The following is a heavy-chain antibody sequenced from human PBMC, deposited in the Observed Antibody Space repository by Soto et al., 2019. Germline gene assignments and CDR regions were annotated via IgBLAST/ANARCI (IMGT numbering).Heavy chain of an antibody. V-gene: IGHV3-48*02. D-gene: IGHD6-13*01. J-gene: IGHJ4*02. CDR3: ARDKTDQRYSSSWYEGNY. Sequence: EVQLVESGGGLVQPGGSLRLSCAASGFTFSSYSMNWVRQAPGKGLEWVSYISSSSSTIYYAASEKGRCTICRDNAKKSLYLQRNSLRDENTAVYYWARDKTDQRYSSSWYEGNYWGQGTLVTVSS. CDR2: ISSSSSTI. CDR1: GFTFSSYS.